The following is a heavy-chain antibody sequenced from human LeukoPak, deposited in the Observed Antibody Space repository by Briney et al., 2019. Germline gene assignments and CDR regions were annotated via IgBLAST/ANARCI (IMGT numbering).Heavy chain of an antibody. J-gene: IGHJ4*02. CDR3: ARVKRASSVTIFGVVPDY. D-gene: IGHD3-3*01. CDR1: GGSIISSFYY. V-gene: IGHV4-39*02. Sequence: SETLSLTCTVSGGSIISSFYYWGWIRQPPGKGLEWIGSIYYSGNTYYNPSLKSRVTISVDTSKNHFSLHVRSVTAADTAVYYCARVKRASSVTIFGVVPDYWGQGTLVTVSS. CDR2: IYYSGNT.